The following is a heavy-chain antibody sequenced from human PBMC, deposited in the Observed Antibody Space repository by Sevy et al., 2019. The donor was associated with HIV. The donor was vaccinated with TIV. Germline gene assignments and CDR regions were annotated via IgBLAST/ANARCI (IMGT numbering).Heavy chain of an antibody. J-gene: IGHJ4*02. CDR3: VKEIMARAGTGFDY. CDR1: GFAFNTLG. CDR2: VWNDGRNQ. V-gene: IGHV3-33*06. Sequence: GGSLRLSCAASGFAFNTLGMHWVRQAPGKGLEWVAVVWNDGRNQEYLDSVKGRFTISRDNSKNMLYLQMNSLRVEDTAVYYCVKEIMARAGTGFDYWGQGILVTVSS. D-gene: IGHD6-13*01.